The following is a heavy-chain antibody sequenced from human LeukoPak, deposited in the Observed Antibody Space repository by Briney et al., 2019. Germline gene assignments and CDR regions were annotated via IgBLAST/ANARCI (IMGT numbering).Heavy chain of an antibody. CDR3: ARGSGWLDY. J-gene: IGHJ4*02. Sequence: PGGSLRLSCAASGFSFSTHSLTWVRQAPGKGPQWVATIDHDGSEKDYVDSVKGRFTISRDNVENSLYLQLNSLRAEDTAIYYCARGSGWLDYWGQGTLVTVSS. CDR1: GFSFSTHS. V-gene: IGHV3-7*03. CDR2: IDHDGSEK. D-gene: IGHD6-19*01.